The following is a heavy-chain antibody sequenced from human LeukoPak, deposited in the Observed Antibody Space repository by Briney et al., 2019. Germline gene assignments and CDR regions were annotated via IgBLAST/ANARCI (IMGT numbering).Heavy chain of an antibody. CDR2: ISSNGGST. D-gene: IGHD3-22*01. V-gene: IGHV3-64D*09. Sequence: PGGSLRLSCSASGFSFSSYAMHWGRQAPGKGLEYVSAISSNGGSTNYADSVKGRFTISRDNSKNTLYLQMSSLRAEDTAVYYCVKRLAKDAFDIWGQGTMVTVSS. CDR3: VKRLAKDAFDI. J-gene: IGHJ3*02. CDR1: GFSFSSYA.